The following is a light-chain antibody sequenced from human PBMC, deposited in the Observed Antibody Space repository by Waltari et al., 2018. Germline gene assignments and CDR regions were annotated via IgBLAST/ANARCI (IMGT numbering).Light chain of an antibody. CDR1: KLGDKY. CDR2: QDN. CDR3: QAWDSSTVV. Sequence: SYELTQPPSVSVSPGQTASITCSGDKLGDKYACWYQQKPGQSPVLDIYQDNKRPSGIPERFSGSNSGNTATLTSSETQSMDEADYVCQAWDSSTVVFGGGTKLTVL. J-gene: IGLJ2*01. V-gene: IGLV3-1*01.